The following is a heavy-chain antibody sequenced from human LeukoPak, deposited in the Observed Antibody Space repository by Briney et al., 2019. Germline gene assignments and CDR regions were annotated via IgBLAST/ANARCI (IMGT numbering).Heavy chain of an antibody. D-gene: IGHD3-10*01. CDR3: AGDSVSWFGFDS. J-gene: IGHJ5*01. CDR1: GDSISSGAYY. V-gene: IGHV4-61*02. Sequence: SETLSLTCTVSGDSISSGAYYWSWIRQPAGKGLEWIGRIYSNGNTNYKPSLKSRVTISLDTSKRQFSLQLTSVTAADTAMYYCAGDSVSWFGFDSWGQGTLVTVSS. CDR2: IYSNGNT.